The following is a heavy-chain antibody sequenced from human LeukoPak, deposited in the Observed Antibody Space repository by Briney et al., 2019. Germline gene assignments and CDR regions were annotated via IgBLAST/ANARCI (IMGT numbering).Heavy chain of an antibody. CDR1: GFTFSSYG. J-gene: IGHJ4*02. CDR3: AKGMTTVTLGDFDY. Sequence: PGGSLRLSCAASGFTFSSYGMHWVRQAPGKGLEWVAFIRYDGSNKYYADSVKGRFTISRDNSKNTLYLQMNSLRAEDTAVYYCAKGMTTVTLGDFDYWGQGTLVTVSS. CDR2: IRYDGSNK. V-gene: IGHV3-30*02. D-gene: IGHD4-17*01.